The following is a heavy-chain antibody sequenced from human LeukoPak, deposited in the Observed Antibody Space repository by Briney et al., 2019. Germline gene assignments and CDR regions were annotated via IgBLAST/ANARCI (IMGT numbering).Heavy chain of an antibody. CDR3: ATVTMGAEYFQH. CDR1: GYTLTELS. D-gene: IGHD2-2*01. Sequence: ASVKVSCKVSGYTLTELSMHWVRQAPGKGLEWMGGFDPEDGETIYAQKFQGRVIMTEDTSTDTAYMELSSLRSEGTAVYYCATVTMGAEYFQHWGQGTLVTVSS. V-gene: IGHV1-24*01. J-gene: IGHJ1*01. CDR2: FDPEDGET.